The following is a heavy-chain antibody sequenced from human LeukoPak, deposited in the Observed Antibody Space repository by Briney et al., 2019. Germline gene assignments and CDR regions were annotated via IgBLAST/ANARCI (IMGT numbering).Heavy chain of an antibody. CDR2: INPNSGDT. V-gene: IGHV1-2*02. D-gene: IGHD2-8*01. CDR1: GYTFTGYY. CDR3: LFRATADIALAEY. Sequence: ASVKVSCKASGYTFTGYYIHWVRQAPGQGLHWMGWINPNSGDTNYAQKFQDRVTMTRDTSISTAYMELSRLRYDDTAVFYCLFRATADIALAEYWGQGTLVTVSS. J-gene: IGHJ4*02.